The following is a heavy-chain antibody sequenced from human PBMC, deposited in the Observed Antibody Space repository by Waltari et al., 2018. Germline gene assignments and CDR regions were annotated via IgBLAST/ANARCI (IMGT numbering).Heavy chain of an antibody. CDR2: IGTNPTAL. V-gene: IGHV3-48*03. J-gene: IGHJ4*02. CDR3: ARQAFEWDDHYLDH. Sequence: EVQLVESGGGSLQPGGSLRLSCSTSGFSFNGFDMHWVRQAPGKGLEGLAVIGTNPTALYYADSVRGRFTISRDNAKNKLYLQMNSLRAEDTAVYYCARQAFEWDDHYLDHWGQGTLVTVSS. D-gene: IGHD3-3*01. CDR1: GFSFNGFD.